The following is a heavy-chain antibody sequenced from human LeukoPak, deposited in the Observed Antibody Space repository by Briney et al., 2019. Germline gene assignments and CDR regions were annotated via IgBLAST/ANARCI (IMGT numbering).Heavy chain of an antibody. V-gene: IGHV1-2*02. CDR3: ARQLYSSLPSDY. CDR1: GCTFTGYY. D-gene: IGHD3-22*01. J-gene: IGHJ4*02. Sequence: GASVKVSCTASGCTFTGYYMHWVRQAPGQGLEWMGWVNPNNGGTNYAQKFQGRVTMTRDTSISTAYMELNSLRSDDTAVYYCARQLYSSLPSDYWGQGTLVTVSS. CDR2: VNPNNGGT.